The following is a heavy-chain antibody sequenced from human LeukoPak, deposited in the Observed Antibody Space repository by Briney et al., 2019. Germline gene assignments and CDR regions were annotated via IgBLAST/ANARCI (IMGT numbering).Heavy chain of an antibody. J-gene: IGHJ4*02. V-gene: IGHV3-30*02. D-gene: IGHD4-17*01. Sequence: GGSLRLSCAASGFTVSSYGMHSVRQAPGKWLEWVAFIRYDGSNKYYADSVKGRFTISRDNSKNTLYLQMNSLRSEDTAVYYCAKEIWPTVKTPGRTYFDYWGQGTLVTVSS. CDR3: AKEIWPTVKTPGRTYFDY. CDR1: GFTVSSYG. CDR2: IRYDGSNK.